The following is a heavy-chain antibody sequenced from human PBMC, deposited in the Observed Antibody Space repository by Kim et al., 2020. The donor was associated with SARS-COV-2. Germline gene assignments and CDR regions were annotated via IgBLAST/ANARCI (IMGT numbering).Heavy chain of an antibody. CDR1: GYTFTGYY. CDR3: AREESVDTAMVMVGNWFDP. D-gene: IGHD5-18*01. CDR2: INPNSGGT. Sequence: ASVKVSCKASGYTFTGYYMHWVRQAPGQGLEWMGWINPNSGGTNYAQKFQGRVTMTRDTSISTAYMELSRLRSDDTAVYYCAREESVDTAMVMVGNWFDPWGQGTLVTVSS. V-gene: IGHV1-2*02. J-gene: IGHJ5*02.